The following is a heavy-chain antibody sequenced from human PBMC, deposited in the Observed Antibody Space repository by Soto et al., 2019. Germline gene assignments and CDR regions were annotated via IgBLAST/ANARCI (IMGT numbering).Heavy chain of an antibody. J-gene: IGHJ4*02. CDR2: ISYSRGS. D-gene: IGHD4-17*01. CDR3: ARSGPHGLPITGLDY. CDR1: GGSVNSYY. V-gene: IGHV4-59*02. Sequence: SETLSLTCTVSGGSVNSYYWSWIRQSPGKGLEWIGYISYSRGSNYNPSLKSRVSISLDTSKNQFSLKLSSVTAADTAVYYCARSGPHGLPITGLDYWGQGTLVTAPQ.